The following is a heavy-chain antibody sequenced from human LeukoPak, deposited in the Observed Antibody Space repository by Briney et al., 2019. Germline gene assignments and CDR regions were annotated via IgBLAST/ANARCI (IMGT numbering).Heavy chain of an antibody. V-gene: IGHV3-21*05. CDR3: ARSLSGYPY. Sequence: GGSLRLSCAASGFTFSPFGMNWVRQAPGKGLELVSYISGDSSYIYYADSLKGRFTVSRDNAKNSLYLHMNSLRAEDTAVYYCARSLSGYPYWGQGTLVTVPS. J-gene: IGHJ4*02. CDR2: ISGDSSYI. CDR1: GFTFSPFG. D-gene: IGHD5-12*01.